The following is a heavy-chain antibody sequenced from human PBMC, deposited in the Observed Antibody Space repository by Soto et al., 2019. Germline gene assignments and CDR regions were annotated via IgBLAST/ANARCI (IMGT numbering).Heavy chain of an antibody. CDR1: GFTFSSYS. D-gene: IGHD6-19*01. V-gene: IGHV3-21*01. CDR2: ISSSSSYI. Sequence: VQLVESGGGLVKPGGSLRLSCAASGFTFSSYSMNWVCQAPGKGLEWVSSISSSSSYIYYADSVKGRFTISRDNAKHSLYLQMNSLRDEDTAVYYCARDSRIAVEDAFHIWGQGTMVTVSS. CDR3: ARDSRIAVEDAFHI. J-gene: IGHJ3*02.